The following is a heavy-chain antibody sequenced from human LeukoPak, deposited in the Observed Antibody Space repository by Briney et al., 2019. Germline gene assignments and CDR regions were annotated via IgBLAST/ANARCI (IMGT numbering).Heavy chain of an antibody. V-gene: IGHV3-21*01. D-gene: IGHD5/OR15-5a*01. Sequence: PGGSLRLSCAASGFTSSSYSMNWVRQAPGKGLEWVSSISSSSSYIYYADSVKGRFTISRDNAMNSLYPQMKSLRADDTAVYYCVRDRTVSTILDDWGQGTLVTVSS. J-gene: IGHJ4*02. CDR3: VRDRTVSTILDD. CDR2: ISSSSSYI. CDR1: GFTSSSYS.